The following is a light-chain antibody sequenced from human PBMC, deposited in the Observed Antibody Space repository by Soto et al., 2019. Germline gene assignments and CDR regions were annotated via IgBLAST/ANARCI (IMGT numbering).Light chain of an antibody. CDR3: SSYTTSNTYV. Sequence: QLVLTQPPSVSGSPGQSVTIHCTGSSSDVGSFSRVSWYQQPPGTAPKLIIYEVSYRPSGVPDRFSGSKSGNTASLTISGLLAEDEADYYCSSYTTSNTYVFGTGTKLTVL. CDR1: SSDVGSFSR. J-gene: IGLJ1*01. V-gene: IGLV2-18*02. CDR2: EVS.